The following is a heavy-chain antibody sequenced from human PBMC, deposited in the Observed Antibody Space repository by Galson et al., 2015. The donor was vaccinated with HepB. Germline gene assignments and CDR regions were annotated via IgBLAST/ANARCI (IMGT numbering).Heavy chain of an antibody. CDR2: IWYDGSNK. D-gene: IGHD6-6*01. J-gene: IGHJ4*02. CDR1: GFTFSSYG. V-gene: IGHV3-33*01. CDR3: ARENGGIAARVRGTQPFTFDY. Sequence: SLRLSCAASGFTFSSYGMHWVRQAPGKGLEWVAVIWYDGSNKYYADSVKGRFTISRDNSKNTLYLQMNSLRAEDTAVYYCARENGGIAARVRGTQPFTFDYWGQGTLVTVSS.